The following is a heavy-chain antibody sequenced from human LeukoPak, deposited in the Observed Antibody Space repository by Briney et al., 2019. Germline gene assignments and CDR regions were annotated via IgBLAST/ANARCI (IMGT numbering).Heavy chain of an antibody. CDR2: LSGSGGIT. CDR3: AKGGRYSEMYYFDY. Sequence: GGSLRLSCAASGFTFSSYAMSWVRQAPGKGLEWVSALSGSGGITYYADSVKGRFTISRDNSKNTLYLQLNSLRAEDTALYYCAKGGRYSEMYYFDYWGQGTLVTVFS. V-gene: IGHV3-23*01. D-gene: IGHD3-9*01. J-gene: IGHJ4*02. CDR1: GFTFSSYA.